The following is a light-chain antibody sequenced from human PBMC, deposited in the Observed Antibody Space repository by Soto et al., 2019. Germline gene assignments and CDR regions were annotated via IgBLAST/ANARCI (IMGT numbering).Light chain of an antibody. CDR3: QQYDHLPLT. J-gene: IGKJ4*01. CDR2: DVF. CDR1: HDIRNY. Sequence: DIQMTQSPSSLSASVGDRFTVTCQASHDIRNYLNWYQQKPGQAPKLLIYDVFNLEPGVPSRFSGSGSGTDFTFSISSLQPEDFATYYCQQYDHLPLTFGGGTKVDIK. V-gene: IGKV1-33*01.